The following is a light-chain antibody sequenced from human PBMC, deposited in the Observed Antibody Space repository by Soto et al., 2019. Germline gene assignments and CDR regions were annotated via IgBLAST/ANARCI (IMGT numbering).Light chain of an antibody. CDR2: GAY. CDR3: QQYNNWWT. V-gene: IGKV3-15*01. Sequence: EIVMTQSPATLSVSPGERATLSCRASQSVSSNLAWYQQKPGQVPRLLIYGAYTRATGIPARFSGSGSGTDFTLTISSLQSEDFAVYYCQQYNNWWTFGQGTKVEIK. J-gene: IGKJ1*01. CDR1: QSVSSN.